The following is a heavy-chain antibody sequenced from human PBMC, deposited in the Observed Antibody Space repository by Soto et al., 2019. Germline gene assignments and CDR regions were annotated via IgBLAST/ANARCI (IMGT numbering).Heavy chain of an antibody. Sequence: GGSLRLSCAASGFAFSSYAMNWVRQAPGKGLEWVSDINSSGANTYYADSVKGRFTISRDRSKNTLFLEMNSLRPEDTAVYYCAKKFGVSLCDGGSCYPGFDYWGQGTLVTVSS. CDR2: INSSGANT. CDR3: AKKFGVSLCDGGSCYPGFDY. CDR1: GFAFSSYA. D-gene: IGHD2-15*01. J-gene: IGHJ4*01. V-gene: IGHV3-23*01.